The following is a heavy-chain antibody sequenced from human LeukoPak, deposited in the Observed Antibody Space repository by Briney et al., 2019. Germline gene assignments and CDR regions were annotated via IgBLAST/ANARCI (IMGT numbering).Heavy chain of an antibody. D-gene: IGHD3-10*01. CDR1: GGSISSSSYY. V-gene: IGHV4-39*07. J-gene: IGHJ6*03. CDR3: ARVISFYYGSGSYSSRSGYYYYMDV. CDR2: IYYSRST. Sequence: PSETLSLTCTVSGGSISSSSYYWGWIRQPPGKGLEWIGSIYYSRSTYYNPSLKSRVTISVDTSKNQFSLKLSSVTAADTAVYYCARVISFYYGSGSYSSRSGYYYYMDVWGKGTTVTISS.